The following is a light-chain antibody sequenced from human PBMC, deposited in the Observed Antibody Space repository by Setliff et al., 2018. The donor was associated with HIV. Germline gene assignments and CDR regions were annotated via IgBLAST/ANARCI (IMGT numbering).Light chain of an antibody. V-gene: IGLV1-40*01. J-gene: IGLJ1*01. CDR3: QSYDSSLSGYV. CDR1: SSNIGAGFD. Sequence: QSALTQPPPVSGAPGQRVTISCTGSSSNIGAGFDVHWYQQFPGTAPKLLIYSFTTRPSGVPDRFSGSKSGTSASLAIAGLQAEDEADYYCQSYDSSLSGYVFGTGTKVTVL. CDR2: SFT.